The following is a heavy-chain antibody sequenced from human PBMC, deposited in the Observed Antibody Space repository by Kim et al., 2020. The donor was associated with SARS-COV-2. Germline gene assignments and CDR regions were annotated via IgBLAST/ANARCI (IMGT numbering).Heavy chain of an antibody. CDR3: ASDTFSSRWNEYFHH. CDR2: ISGSGDYT. V-gene: IGHV3-23*01. Sequence: GGSLRLSCAASGFTFSTYAMTWVRQAPGKGLECVSGISGSGDYTYYADSVKGRFTISRDNSKNTLYLQMNSLRAEDTAVYYCASDTFSSRWNEYFHHWGQRTLVSVSS. CDR1: GFTFSTYA. D-gene: IGHD6-13*01. J-gene: IGHJ1*01.